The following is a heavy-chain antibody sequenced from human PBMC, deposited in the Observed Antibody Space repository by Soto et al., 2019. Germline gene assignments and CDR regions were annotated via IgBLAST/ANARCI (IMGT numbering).Heavy chain of an antibody. CDR3: ARHLGAGIAARRTQYYYSGIDV. D-gene: IGHD6-6*01. CDR2: TYPGDSDT. J-gene: IGHJ6*02. Sequence: SGESLKISCKGSGYSFTSHWIGWVRQMPGKGLEWMGITYPGDSDTRYSPSFQGQVTISADKSISTAYLQWSSLKASDTAMYYCARHLGAGIAARRTQYYYSGIDVWGQGTTVTVYS. CDR1: GYSFTSHW. V-gene: IGHV5-51*01.